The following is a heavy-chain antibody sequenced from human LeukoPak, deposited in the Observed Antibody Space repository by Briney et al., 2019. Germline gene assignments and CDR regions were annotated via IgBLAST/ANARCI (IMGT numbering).Heavy chain of an antibody. D-gene: IGHD3-10*01. Sequence: SVKVSCKASGGTFSSYAISWVRQAPGQGLEWMGGIIPIFGTANYAQKFQGRVTMTTDTSTSTAYMELRSLRSDDTAVYYCASSSYLWFGEDSWGQGTLVTVSS. CDR1: GGTFSSYA. V-gene: IGHV1-69*05. J-gene: IGHJ5*02. CDR3: ASSSYLWFGEDS. CDR2: IIPIFGTA.